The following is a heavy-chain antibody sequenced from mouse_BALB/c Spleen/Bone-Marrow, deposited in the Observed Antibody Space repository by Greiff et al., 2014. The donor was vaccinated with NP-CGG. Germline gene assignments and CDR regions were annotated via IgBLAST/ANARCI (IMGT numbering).Heavy chain of an antibody. CDR3: ANWGPYYFDY. CDR2: ISYSGST. D-gene: IGHD4-1*02. Sequence: EVQLQQSGPGLVKPSQSLSLTCTVTGYSITSDYAWNWIRQFPGNKLEWMGYISYSGSTSYNPSLKSRISITRDTSKNQFFLQLYSVTTEDTATYYCANWGPYYFDYWGQGTTLTVSS. J-gene: IGHJ2*01. CDR1: GYSITSDYA. V-gene: IGHV3-2*02.